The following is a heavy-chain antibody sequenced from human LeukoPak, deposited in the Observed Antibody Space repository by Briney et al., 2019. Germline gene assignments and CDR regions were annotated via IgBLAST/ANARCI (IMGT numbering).Heavy chain of an antibody. CDR3: AKDWGLRLGELSSTLFDY. D-gene: IGHD3-16*02. V-gene: IGHV3-9*03. CDR2: ISWNSGSI. Sequence: GGSLRLSCAASGFTFDDYAMHWVRQAPGKGLEWVSGISWNSGSIGYADSVKGRFTISRDNAKNSLYLQMYSLRAEDMALYYCAKDWGLRLGELSSTLFDYWGQGTLVTVSS. CDR1: GFTFDDYA. J-gene: IGHJ4*02.